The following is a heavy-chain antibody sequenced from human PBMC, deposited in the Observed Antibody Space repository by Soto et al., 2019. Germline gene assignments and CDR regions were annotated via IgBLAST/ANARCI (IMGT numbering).Heavy chain of an antibody. D-gene: IGHD6-13*01. J-gene: IGHJ4*02. CDR1: GFTFSSYG. V-gene: IGHV3-30*18. Sequence: ESGGGAVQPGRSLRLSCAASGFTFSSYGMHWVRQAPGKGLEWVAVISYDGSNKYYADSVKGRFTISRDNSKNTLYLQMNSLRAEDTAVYYCAKGPKARLEQQLLDYWGQGTLVTVSS. CDR3: AKGPKARLEQQLLDY. CDR2: ISYDGSNK.